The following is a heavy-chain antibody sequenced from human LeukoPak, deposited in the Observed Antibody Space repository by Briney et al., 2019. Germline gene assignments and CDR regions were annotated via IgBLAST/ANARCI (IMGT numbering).Heavy chain of an antibody. Sequence: GGSLRLSCAASGFTFSSYSMNWVRQAPGKGLEWVSYISSSSSTIYYADSVKGRFTISRDNPKNSLYLQMNSLRAEDTAVYYCARCRSSSWYRDYYYYYMDVWGKGTTVTVSS. D-gene: IGHD6-13*01. V-gene: IGHV3-48*01. CDR1: GFTFSSYS. CDR3: ARCRSSSWYRDYYYYYMDV. J-gene: IGHJ6*03. CDR2: ISSSSSTI.